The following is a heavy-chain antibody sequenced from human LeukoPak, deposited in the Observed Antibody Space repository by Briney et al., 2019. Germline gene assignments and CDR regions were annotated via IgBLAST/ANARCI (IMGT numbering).Heavy chain of an antibody. V-gene: IGHV3-7*03. CDR2: IKQDGSEK. CDR1: EFTFSSYW. CDR3: ARSGSYNPEQFDY. Sequence: GGSLRLSCAASEFTFSSYWMSWVRQAPGKGLEWVANIKQDGSEKYYVDTVKGRFTISRDNSKNTLYLQMNSLRAEDTAVYYCARSGSYNPEQFDYWGQGTLVTVSS. D-gene: IGHD1-26*01. J-gene: IGHJ4*02.